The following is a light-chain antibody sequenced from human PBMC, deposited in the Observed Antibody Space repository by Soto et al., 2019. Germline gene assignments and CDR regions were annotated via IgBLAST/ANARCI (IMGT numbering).Light chain of an antibody. V-gene: IGKV1-39*01. CDR1: QSISTY. Sequence: DIQMTQSPSSLSASVGDRVTITCRASQSISTYLNWYQQKPGKAPNLLIYTASTLQTGVPSRFTGSGSGTDFTLTVTNMHPEDFATYYCQQSHRTPYTFGQGTQVDIK. J-gene: IGKJ2*01. CDR3: QQSHRTPYT. CDR2: TAS.